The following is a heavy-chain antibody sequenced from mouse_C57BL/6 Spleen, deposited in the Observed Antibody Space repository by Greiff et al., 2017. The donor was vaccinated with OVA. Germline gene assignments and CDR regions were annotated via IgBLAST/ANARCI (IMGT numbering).Heavy chain of an antibody. V-gene: IGHV1-82*01. CDR3: ASEATAQAEAY. CDR1: GYAFSSSW. D-gene: IGHD3-2*02. J-gene: IGHJ3*01. Sequence: QVQLQQSGPELVKPGASVKISCKASGYAFSSSWMNWVKQRPGKGLEWIGRIYPGDGETNYNGKFKGKATLTEDKSSSTAYMQLSSLTSEDAAVYFCASEATAQAEAYWGQGTLVTVSA. CDR2: IYPGDGET.